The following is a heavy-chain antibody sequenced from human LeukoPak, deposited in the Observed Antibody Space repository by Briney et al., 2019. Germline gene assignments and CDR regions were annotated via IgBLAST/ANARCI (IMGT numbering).Heavy chain of an antibody. CDR2: IYYSGST. J-gene: IGHJ4*02. V-gene: IGHV4-39*01. CDR1: GGSISSSSYY. CDR3: ARHYYYDSSGYNDY. Sequence: SETLSLTRTVSGGSISSSSYYWGWIRQPPGKGLGWIGSIYYSGSTYYNPSLKSRVTISVDTSKNQFSLKLSSVTAADTAVYYCARHYYYDSSGYNDYWGQGTLVTVSS. D-gene: IGHD3-22*01.